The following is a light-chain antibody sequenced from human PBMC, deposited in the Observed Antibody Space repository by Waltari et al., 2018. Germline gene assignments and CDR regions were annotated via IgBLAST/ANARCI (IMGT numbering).Light chain of an antibody. CDR2: GNS. V-gene: IGLV1-40*01. CDR3: QSYDSSLSGVV. Sequence: QSVLTPPPSVSGAPGQRVTISCTGSSSNVGAGFDLHWYQQLPGTAPKPLIYGNSDRPSGVPDRFSGSKSGTSASLAITGLQAEDEADYYCQSYDSSLSGVVFGGGTKLTVL. J-gene: IGLJ2*01. CDR1: SSNVGAGFD.